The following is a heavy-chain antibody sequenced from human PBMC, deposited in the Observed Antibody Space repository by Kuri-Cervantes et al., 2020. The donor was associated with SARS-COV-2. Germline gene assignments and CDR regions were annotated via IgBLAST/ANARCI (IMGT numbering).Heavy chain of an antibody. J-gene: IGHJ5*02. Sequence: ASVKVSCKASGGTFSSYAISWVRQAPGQGLEWMGWINPNSGGTNYAQKFQGRVTMTRDTSISTAYMELSRLRSDDTAVYYCARDKGGYSYGRDNWFDPWGQGTLVTVSS. CDR3: ARDKGGYSYGRDNWFDP. V-gene: IGHV1-2*02. D-gene: IGHD5-18*01. CDR1: GGTFSSYA. CDR2: INPNSGGT.